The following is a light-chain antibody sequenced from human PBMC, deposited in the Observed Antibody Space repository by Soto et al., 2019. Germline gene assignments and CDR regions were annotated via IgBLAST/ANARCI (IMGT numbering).Light chain of an antibody. J-gene: IGLJ1*01. CDR3: QAWDSSLGV. Sequence: SYELTQPPSVSVSPGQTASITCSGDKLGDKYACWYQQKPGQSPVLVIYQDSKRPSGIPERFSGSNSGNTATLTISGTQAMDEADYYCQAWDSSLGVFGTGTTVTVL. CDR2: QDS. V-gene: IGLV3-1*01. CDR1: KLGDKY.